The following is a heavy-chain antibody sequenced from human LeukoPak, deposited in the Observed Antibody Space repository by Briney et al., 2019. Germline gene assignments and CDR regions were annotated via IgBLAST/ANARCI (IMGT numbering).Heavy chain of an antibody. CDR2: IGGGGGGT. J-gene: IGHJ4*02. V-gene: IGHV3-23*01. Sequence: GGSLRLSCAASGFIFSNYGMSWVRQAPGKGLEWVSAIGGGGGGTYYADSVKGRFTVSRDDPKHTLYLQMNTLRGEDTAVDYCAKWGDYDIWTGYYASDYWGQGTLVTVSS. D-gene: IGHD3/OR15-3a*01. CDR1: GFIFSNYG. CDR3: AKWGDYDIWTGYYASDY.